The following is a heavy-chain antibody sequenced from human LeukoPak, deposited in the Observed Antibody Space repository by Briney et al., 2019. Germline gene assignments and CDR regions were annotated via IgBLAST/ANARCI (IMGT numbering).Heavy chain of an antibody. Sequence: SETLSLTCTVSGGPISNYYWSWIRQPAGKGLEWIGRIYSSGSTDYNPSLKSRVTMSVDTSKNQFSLKLSSVTAADTAVYYCARGPPPDFDYWGQGTLVTVSS. CDR2: IYSSGST. CDR3: ARGPPPDFDY. V-gene: IGHV4-4*07. CDR1: GGPISNYY. J-gene: IGHJ4*02.